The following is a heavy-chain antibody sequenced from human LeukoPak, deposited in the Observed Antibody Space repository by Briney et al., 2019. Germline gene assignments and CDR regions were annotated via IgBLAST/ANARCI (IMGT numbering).Heavy chain of an antibody. V-gene: IGHV4-61*08. D-gene: IGHD1-26*01. CDR2: IYHSGST. CDR3: ASNGRGSWTDYYYYYYMDV. Sequence: PSQTLSLTCAVSGGSISSGGYSWSWIRQPPGEGLEWIGSIYHSGSTNYKSSLRSRVTTSVDKSKNQVSLNLSSVTAAETAVYYCASNGRGSWTDYYYYYYMDVWGKGTTVTVSS. J-gene: IGHJ6*03. CDR1: GGSISSGGYS.